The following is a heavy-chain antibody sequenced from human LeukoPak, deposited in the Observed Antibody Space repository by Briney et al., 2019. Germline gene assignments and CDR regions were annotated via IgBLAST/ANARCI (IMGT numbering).Heavy chain of an antibody. CDR3: ARDLQWLPGDY. CDR2: INPNSGGT. Sequence: ASVRVPCKASGYTFTGYYMHWVRQAPGQGLEWMGWINPNSGGTNYAQKFQGRVTMTRDTSISTAYMELSRLRSGDTAVYYCARDLQWLPGDYSGQGTLVTVSS. CDR1: GYTFTGYY. J-gene: IGHJ4*02. V-gene: IGHV1-2*02. D-gene: IGHD6-19*01.